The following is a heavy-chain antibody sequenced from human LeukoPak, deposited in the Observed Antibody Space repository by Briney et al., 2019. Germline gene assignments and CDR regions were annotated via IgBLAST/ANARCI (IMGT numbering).Heavy chain of an antibody. D-gene: IGHD4-17*01. CDR3: ARVGNYGDYRRERGPFDY. CDR2: IYYSGST. J-gene: IGHJ4*02. CDR1: GGSISNYY. V-gene: IGHV4-59*01. Sequence: PSETLSLTCNVSGGSISNYYWSWIRQPPGKGLEWIGYIYYSGSTNYNPSLKSRVTISVDTSKNQFSLKLSSVTAADTAVYYCARVGNYGDYRRERGPFDYWGQGTLVTVSS.